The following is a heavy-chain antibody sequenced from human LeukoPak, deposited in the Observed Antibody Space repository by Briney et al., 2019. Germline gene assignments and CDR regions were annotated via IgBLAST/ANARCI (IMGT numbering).Heavy chain of an antibody. V-gene: IGHV3-21*01. CDR3: ARDPIKYSSSPFDY. CDR2: ISSSSSYT. J-gene: IGHJ4*02. Sequence: GGSLRLSCAASGFTFNSYTMNWVRQAPGKGLDWVSSISSSSSYTYDADSVEGRFTISRDNAKNSLYLQMNSLRAEDTAVYYCARDPIKYSSSPFDYWGQGTLVTVSS. CDR1: GFTFNSYT. D-gene: IGHD6-6*01.